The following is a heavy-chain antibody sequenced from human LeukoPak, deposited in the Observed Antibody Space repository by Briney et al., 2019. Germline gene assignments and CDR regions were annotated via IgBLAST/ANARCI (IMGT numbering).Heavy chain of an antibody. CDR2: IIPIFGTA. V-gene: IGHV1-69*05. CDR1: GGTFSSYA. Sequence: SVKVSCKASGGTFSSYAISWVRQAPGQGLEWVGGIIPIFGTANYAQKFQGRVTITTDESTSTAYMELSSLRSEDTAVYYCASGLYDFWSGYMYYFDYWGQGTLVTVSS. CDR3: ASGLYDFWSGYMYYFDY. D-gene: IGHD3-3*01. J-gene: IGHJ4*02.